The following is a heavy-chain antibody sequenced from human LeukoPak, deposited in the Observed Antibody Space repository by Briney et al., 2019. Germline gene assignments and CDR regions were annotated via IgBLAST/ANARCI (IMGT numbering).Heavy chain of an antibody. CDR3: ARRKGFGEGYFDS. Sequence: SETLSLTCTVSGGSISNTLYYWAWIRQPPGKGLESIGSIYYSRSTYYSPSLKSRVTISVDTSKNQFSLKLTSVTAADTAVYYCARRKGFGEGYFDSWGQGTLVTVSS. J-gene: IGHJ4*02. CDR2: IYYSRST. D-gene: IGHD3-10*01. V-gene: IGHV4-39*01. CDR1: GGSISNTLYY.